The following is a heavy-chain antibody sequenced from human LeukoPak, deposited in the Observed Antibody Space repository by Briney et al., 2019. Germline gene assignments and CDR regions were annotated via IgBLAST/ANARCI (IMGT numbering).Heavy chain of an antibody. CDR3: ARGDPFDP. V-gene: IGHV1-24*01. Sequence: ASVKVSCKVSGYTLTELSMHWMRQAPGKGLEWMGGFDPEDGETIYAQKFQGRVTMTRDTSISTAYMELNRLTSDDTAVYYCARGDPFDPWGQGTLVIVSS. CDR2: FDPEDGET. J-gene: IGHJ5*02. CDR1: GYTLTELS.